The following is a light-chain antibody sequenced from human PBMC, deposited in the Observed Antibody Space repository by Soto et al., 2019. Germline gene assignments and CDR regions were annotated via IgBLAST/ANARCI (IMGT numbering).Light chain of an antibody. Sequence: DIVLTQSPDSLAVSLGKRVTINCQSNQSVLYSSNNKNYLAWYQQKAGQPPKLLIYWASTRESGVPDRFSGSGSGTDFTLTISSLQAEDVAVYYCQQYYGTPYTFGQGTKLDIK. CDR3: QQYYGTPYT. CDR1: QSVLYSSNNKNY. CDR2: WAS. V-gene: IGKV4-1*01. J-gene: IGKJ2*01.